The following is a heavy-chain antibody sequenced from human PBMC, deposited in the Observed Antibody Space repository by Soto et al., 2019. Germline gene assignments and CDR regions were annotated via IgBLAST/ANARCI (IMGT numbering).Heavy chain of an antibody. V-gene: IGHV3-7*01. CDR2: IKQDGSEK. Sequence: GGSLRLSCAASGFTFSSYWMSWVRQAPGKGLEWVANIKQDGSEKYYVDSVKGRFTISRDNAKNSLYLQMNSLRAEDTAVYYCARTEMNWNDADYYYYMDVWGKGTTVTVSS. J-gene: IGHJ6*03. CDR3: ARTEMNWNDADYYYYMDV. CDR1: GFTFSSYW. D-gene: IGHD1-1*01.